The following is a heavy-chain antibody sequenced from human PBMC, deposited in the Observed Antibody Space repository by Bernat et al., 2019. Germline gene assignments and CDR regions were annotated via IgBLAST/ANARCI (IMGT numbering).Heavy chain of an antibody. CDR1: GFTFSSYA. V-gene: IGHV3-23*01. J-gene: IGHJ6*02. Sequence: EVQLLESGGGLVQPGGSLRLSCAASGFTFSSYAMSWVRQAPGKGLEWVSAISGSGGSTYYADSVKGRFTISRDNSKNTLYLQMNSLRADDTAVYYCVVGAAVYYYYGMDVWGQGTTVTVSS. CDR2: ISGSGGST. D-gene: IGHD6-19*01. CDR3: VVGAAVYYYYGMDV.